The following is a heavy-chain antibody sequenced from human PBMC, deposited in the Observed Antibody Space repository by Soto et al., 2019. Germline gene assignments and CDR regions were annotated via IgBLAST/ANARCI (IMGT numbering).Heavy chain of an antibody. CDR3: ARDRWFGELPHYYYYGMDV. CDR1: GGSISSYY. CDR2: IYYSGST. D-gene: IGHD3-10*01. J-gene: IGHJ6*02. Sequence: PSETLSLTCTVSGGSISSYYWSWIRQPPGKGLEWIGYIYYSGSTNYNPSLKSRVTISVDKSKNQFSLKLSSVTAADTAVYYCARDRWFGELPHYYYYGMDVWGQGTTVTVS. V-gene: IGHV4-59*12.